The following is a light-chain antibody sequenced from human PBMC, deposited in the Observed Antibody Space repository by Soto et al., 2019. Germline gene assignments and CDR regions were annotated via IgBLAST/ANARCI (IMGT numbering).Light chain of an antibody. Sequence: TXSCTGXSSYVGGYNYVSWYQQHPGKAPKLMIYEVSKRPSGVPDRFSGSKSGNTASLTVSGLQAEDEADYYCSSYAGSNNYVFGTGTKVTVL. V-gene: IGLV2-8*01. CDR1: SSYVGGYNY. CDR2: EVS. J-gene: IGLJ1*01. CDR3: SSYAGSNNYV.